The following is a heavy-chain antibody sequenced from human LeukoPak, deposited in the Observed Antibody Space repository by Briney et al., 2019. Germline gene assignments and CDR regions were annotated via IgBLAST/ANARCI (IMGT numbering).Heavy chain of an antibody. CDR2: IYTSGST. CDR1: GGSISSGSHY. D-gene: IGHD1-26*01. Sequence: PSETLSLTCTVSGGSISSGSHYWSWIRQPAGKGLEWIGRIYTSGSTNYNPSLKSRVTISVDTSRNQFSLRVSSVTAADTAIYYCTRDSGSYYGSWFDPWGQGTLVTVSS. V-gene: IGHV4-61*02. CDR3: TRDSGSYYGSWFDP. J-gene: IGHJ5*02.